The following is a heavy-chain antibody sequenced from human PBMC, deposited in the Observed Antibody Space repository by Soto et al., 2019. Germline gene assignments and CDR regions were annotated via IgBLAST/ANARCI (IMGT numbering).Heavy chain of an antibody. CDR1: GFTFSCFD. D-gene: IGHD6-13*01. V-gene: IGHV3-13*01. CDR2: IGTAGDT. CDR3: AKSQEIGTHFFDS. J-gene: IGHJ4*02. Sequence: PGESLRRSWEASGFTFSCFDVHWVRQPTGKGLEWVSSIGTAGDTYYAVSVKGRFTISRDNAKNSLSLQMNSLRAGDMAVYFCAKSQEIGTHFFDSWGQGTQVTVSS.